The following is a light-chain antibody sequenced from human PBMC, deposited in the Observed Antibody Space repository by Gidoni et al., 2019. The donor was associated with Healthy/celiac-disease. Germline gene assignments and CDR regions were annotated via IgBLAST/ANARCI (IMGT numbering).Light chain of an antibody. CDR1: QSISSY. CDR3: QQSYSTLP. V-gene: IGKV1-39*01. J-gene: IGKJ5*01. Sequence: DIQMTQSPSSLSASVGDRVTITCRASQSISSYLNWYQQKPGKAPKLLIYAASSLQSGVPSRFSGSGSGTDFPLTISSLQPEDFATYYCQQSYSTLPFGQGTRLEIK. CDR2: AAS.